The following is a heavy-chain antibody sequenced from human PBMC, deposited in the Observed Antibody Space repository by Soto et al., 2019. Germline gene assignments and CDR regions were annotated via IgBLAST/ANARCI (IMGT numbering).Heavy chain of an antibody. CDR2: ISSSSSYI. CDR3: ASGKNYDFWSGYYTLFDY. V-gene: IGHV3-21*01. D-gene: IGHD3-3*01. CDR1: GFTFSSYS. Sequence: EVQLVESGGGLVQPGGSLRLSCAASGFTFSSYSMNWVRQAPGKGLEWVSSISSSSSYIYYADSVKGRFTISRDNAKNSLYLQMNSLRAEDTAVYYCASGKNYDFWSGYYTLFDYWGQGTLVTVSS. J-gene: IGHJ4*02.